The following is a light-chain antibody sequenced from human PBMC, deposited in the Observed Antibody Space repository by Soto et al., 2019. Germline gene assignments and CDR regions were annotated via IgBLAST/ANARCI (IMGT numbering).Light chain of an antibody. CDR1: QSLLHSNGYNY. V-gene: IGKV2-28*01. Sequence: DLVMTQSPLSLPVTPGEPASISCRSSQSLLHSNGYNYLDWYLQKPGQSPQVLIYLGSNRASGGPDRFSGRGSGTDFTLQISRVEAEDVGVYYCMQPLQTPWTFGQGTKVEIK. J-gene: IGKJ1*01. CDR2: LGS. CDR3: MQPLQTPWT.